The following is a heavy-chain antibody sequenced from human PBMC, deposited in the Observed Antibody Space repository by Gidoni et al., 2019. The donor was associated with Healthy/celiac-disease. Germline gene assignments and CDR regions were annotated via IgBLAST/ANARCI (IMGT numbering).Heavy chain of an antibody. J-gene: IGHJ6*02. D-gene: IGHD2-2*01. CDR2: IIPIFGTA. CDR3: ARDQGIVVVPAAHEEPYYGMDV. Sequence: QVQLVQSGAEVKKPGSSVKVSCKASGGTFSSSAISWVRQAPGQGLEWMGGIIPIFGTANYAQKFQGRVTITADESTSTAYMELSSLRSEDTAVYYCARDQGIVVVPAAHEEPYYGMDVWGQGTTVTVSS. CDR1: GGTFSSSA. V-gene: IGHV1-69*01.